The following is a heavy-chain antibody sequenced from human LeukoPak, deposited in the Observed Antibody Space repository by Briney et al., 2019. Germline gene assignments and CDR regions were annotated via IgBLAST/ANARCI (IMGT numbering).Heavy chain of an antibody. V-gene: IGHV3-23*01. J-gene: IGHJ4*02. D-gene: IGHD3-10*01. CDR1: GFTSSSYA. CDR3: AKVGAGVRGFGESIKGPFDY. CDR2: ISGSGGST. Sequence: PGGSLRLSCAASGFTSSSYAMSWVRQAPGKGLEWVSAISGSGGSTYYADSVKGRFTISRDNSKNTLYLQMNSLRAEDTAVYYCAKVGAGVRGFGESIKGPFDYWGQGTLVTVSS.